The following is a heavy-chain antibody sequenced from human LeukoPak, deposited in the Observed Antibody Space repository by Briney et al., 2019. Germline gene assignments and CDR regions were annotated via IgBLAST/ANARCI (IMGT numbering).Heavy chain of an antibody. CDR3: ARDGIAARPTYNWFDP. V-gene: IGHV3-53*01. J-gene: IGHJ5*02. Sequence: GGSLRLSCAASGFTVSSNYMSWVRQAPGKGLEWVSVIYSGGSTYYADSVKGRFTISRDNSKNTLYLQMNSLRAEDTAVYYCARDGIAARPTYNWFDPWGQGTLVTVSS. CDR2: IYSGGST. CDR1: GFTVSSNY. D-gene: IGHD6-6*01.